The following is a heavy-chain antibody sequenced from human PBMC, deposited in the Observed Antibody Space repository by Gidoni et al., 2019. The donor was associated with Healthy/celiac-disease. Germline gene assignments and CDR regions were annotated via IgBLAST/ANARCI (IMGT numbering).Heavy chain of an antibody. V-gene: IGHV3-21*01. J-gene: IGHJ4*02. CDR2: LRSSSTYI. Sequence: VHLVASGGGLVKPGGSMRLSCAASVFTFSTYSMNWVRQAPGKGLEWVSSLRSSSTYIYYADSVKGRFTISRDNAQNSLYLQINSLRAEDTAVYYCARDSGSYREEYYFDYWGQGTLVTVSS. CDR3: ARDSGSYREEYYFDY. D-gene: IGHD1-26*01. CDR1: VFTFSTYS.